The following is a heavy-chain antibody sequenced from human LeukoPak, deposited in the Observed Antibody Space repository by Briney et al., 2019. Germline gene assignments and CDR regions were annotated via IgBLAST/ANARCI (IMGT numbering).Heavy chain of an antibody. CDR2: IYYSGST. CDR1: GGSISSYY. J-gene: IGHJ4*02. D-gene: IGHD3-22*01. V-gene: IGHV4-59*08. CDR3: ARHGSNYYDSSGYPDY. Sequence: SETLSLTCTVSGGSISSYYWSWIRQPPGKGLEWIGYIYYSGSTNYNPSLKSRVTISVDTSKNQFSLKLSSVTAADTAVYYCARHGSNYYDSSGYPDYWGQGTLVTVSS.